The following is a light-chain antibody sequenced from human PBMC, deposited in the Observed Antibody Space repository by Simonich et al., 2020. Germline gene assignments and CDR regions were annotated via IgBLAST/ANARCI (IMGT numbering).Light chain of an antibody. Sequence: NFMLTQPHSVSESPGETVTISCTRSSGSIASNYVQLYQQRPGRSPTTVLYEDNQRPSGVPDRFSGSNDSSSNSASLTISGLKTEDEADYYCQSYDSSNWVFGGGTKLTVL. CDR1: SGSIASNY. CDR3: QSYDSSNWV. V-gene: IGLV6-57*01. J-gene: IGLJ3*02. CDR2: EDN.